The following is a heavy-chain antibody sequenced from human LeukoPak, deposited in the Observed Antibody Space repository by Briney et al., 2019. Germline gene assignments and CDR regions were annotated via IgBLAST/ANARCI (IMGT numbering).Heavy chain of an antibody. CDR1: GGSFSVYY. CDR2: INHSGST. CDR3: ARDYYDSSGYYYFDY. J-gene: IGHJ4*02. Sequence: SETLSLTCAVYGGSFSVYYWSWIRQPPGKGLEWIGEINHSGSTNYNPSLKSRVTMSVATSKNQFSLRLRSVTAADTAVYYCARDYYDSSGYYYFDYWGQGTLVTVSS. D-gene: IGHD3-22*01. V-gene: IGHV4-34*01.